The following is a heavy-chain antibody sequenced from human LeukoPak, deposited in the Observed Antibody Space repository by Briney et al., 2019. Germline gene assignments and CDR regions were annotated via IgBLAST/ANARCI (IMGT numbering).Heavy chain of an antibody. CDR1: TGSISSSNYY. V-gene: IGHV4-39*07. Sequence: PSETLSLTCTVSTGSISSSNYYWGWIRQPPGKGLEWIGSIYYSGGTYYNPSLKSRVTISVDTSKNQFSLKLISVTAADTAVYYCARGLYYYASESWGGHNWFDPWGQGTLVTVSS. D-gene: IGHD3-10*01. J-gene: IGHJ5*02. CDR2: IYYSGGT. CDR3: ARGLYYYASESWGGHNWFDP.